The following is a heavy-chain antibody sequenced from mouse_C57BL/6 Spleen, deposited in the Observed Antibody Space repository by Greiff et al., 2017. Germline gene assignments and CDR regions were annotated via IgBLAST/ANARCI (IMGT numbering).Heavy chain of an antibody. CDR2: IGPGSGST. V-gene: IGHV1-77*01. D-gene: IGHD1-1*01. CDR3: ARSMYYYGSLYAMGY. CDR1: GYTFTDYY. Sequence: VQLQQSGAELVKPGASVKISCKASGYTFTDYYINWVKQRPGQGLEWIGKIGPGSGSTYYNEKFKGKATLTADKSSSTAYMQLSSLTSEDSAVYFCARSMYYYGSLYAMGYWGQGTSVTVAS. J-gene: IGHJ4*01.